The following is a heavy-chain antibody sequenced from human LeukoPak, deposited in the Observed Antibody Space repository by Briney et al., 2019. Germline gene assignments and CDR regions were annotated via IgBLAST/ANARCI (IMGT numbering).Heavy chain of an antibody. D-gene: IGHD1-26*01. J-gene: IGHJ4*02. CDR3: AKGTVGAKY. CDR1: GFTFSNYA. Sequence: GGSLRLSCAASGFTFSNYAMHWVRQAPGKGLEWVAFIRSDGSNKYYADSVKGRFTISRDNAGNSLYLQINSLRVDDTAVYYCAKGTVGAKYWGQGTLVIVSS. V-gene: IGHV3-30*02. CDR2: IRSDGSNK.